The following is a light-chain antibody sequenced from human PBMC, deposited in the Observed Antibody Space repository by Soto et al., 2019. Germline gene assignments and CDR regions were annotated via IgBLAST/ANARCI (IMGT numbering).Light chain of an antibody. CDR3: SSYEPTTNFYFG. Sequence: QSALTQPPSASGSPGQSVTISCTGTSSDVGGYNNVSWYQQYPGRAPKLMIYEVTKRPSGVPDRFSGSKSGNTASLTVSGLQPEIEVDYYCSSYEPTTNFYFGFGGGTSSPS. CDR1: SSDVGGYNN. V-gene: IGLV2-8*01. CDR2: EVT. J-gene: IGLJ2*01.